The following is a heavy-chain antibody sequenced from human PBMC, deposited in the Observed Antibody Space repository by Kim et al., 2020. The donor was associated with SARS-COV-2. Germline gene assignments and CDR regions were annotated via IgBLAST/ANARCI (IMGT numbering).Heavy chain of an antibody. Sequence: SETLSLTCAVYGGSFSGYYWSWIRQPPGKGLEWIGEINHSGSTNYNPSLKSRVTISVDTSKNQFSLKLSSVTAADTAVYYCARGQDKTYCSGGSCYYFDYWGQGTLVTVSS. CDR1: GGSFSGYY. V-gene: IGHV4-34*01. J-gene: IGHJ4*02. D-gene: IGHD2-15*01. CDR3: ARGQDKTYCSGGSCYYFDY. CDR2: INHSGST.